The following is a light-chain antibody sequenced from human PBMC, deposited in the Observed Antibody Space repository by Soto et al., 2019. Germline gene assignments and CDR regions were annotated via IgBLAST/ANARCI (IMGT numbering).Light chain of an antibody. CDR2: GNS. J-gene: IGLJ3*02. CDR1: SSNIGAGYD. V-gene: IGLV1-40*01. CDR3: QSYDSSLSGWV. Sequence: QSVLTQPPSVSGATGQRVTISCTGRSSNIGAGYDVHWYQQLPGTAPKLLISGNSNRPSGVPDRFSGSKSGTSASLAITGLQAEDEVDYYCQSYDSSLSGWVFGGGTKLTVL.